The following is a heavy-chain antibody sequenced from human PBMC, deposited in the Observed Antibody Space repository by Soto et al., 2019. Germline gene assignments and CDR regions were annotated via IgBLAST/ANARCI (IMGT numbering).Heavy chain of an antibody. V-gene: IGHV1-69*13. J-gene: IGHJ4*02. CDR2: IIPIFGTA. CDR1: GGTFSSYA. CDR3: AREDSGWYRNFDY. D-gene: IGHD6-19*01. Sequence: GASVKVSCKASGGTFSSYAISWVRQAPGQGLEWMGGIIPIFGTANYAQKFQGRVTITADESTSTAYMELSSLRSEDTAVYYCAREDSGWYRNFDYWGQGTLVTVSS.